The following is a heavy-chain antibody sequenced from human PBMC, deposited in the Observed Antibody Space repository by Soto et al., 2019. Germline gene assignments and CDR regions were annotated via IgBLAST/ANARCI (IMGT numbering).Heavy chain of an antibody. CDR3: AKHTGTTRYYYYYMDV. J-gene: IGHJ6*03. Sequence: GGSLRLSCAASGFTFSSYAMSWVRQAPGKGLEWVSAISGSGGSTYYADSVKGRFTISRDNSKNTLYLQMNSLRAEDTAVYYCAKHTGTTRYYYYYMDVWGKGTTVTVSS. V-gene: IGHV3-23*01. CDR1: GFTFSSYA. D-gene: IGHD1-1*01. CDR2: ISGSGGST.